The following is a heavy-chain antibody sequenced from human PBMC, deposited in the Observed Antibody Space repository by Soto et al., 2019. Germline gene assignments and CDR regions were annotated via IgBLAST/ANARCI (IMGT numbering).Heavy chain of an antibody. CDR2: ISGSGVST. Sequence: GGSMRLSCAASGFTFSSYARSWVRQAPGKGLEWVSAISGSGVSTYYADSVKGRFTISRDNSKNTLYLQMNSLRAEDTAVYYCAKEGEHSSGWANFDYWGQGTLVTSPQ. V-gene: IGHV3-23*01. CDR1: GFTFSSYA. CDR3: AKEGEHSSGWANFDY. D-gene: IGHD6-19*01. J-gene: IGHJ4*02.